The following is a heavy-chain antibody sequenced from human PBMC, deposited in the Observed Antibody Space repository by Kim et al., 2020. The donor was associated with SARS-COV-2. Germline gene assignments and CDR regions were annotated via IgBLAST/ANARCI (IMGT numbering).Heavy chain of an antibody. J-gene: IGHJ4*02. V-gene: IGHV1-46*01. CDR1: GYGFTNNY. Sequence: ASVKVSCKPSGYGFTNNYLHWVRLAPGQGLEWIGMTYLNDGTTTYAQKFQGRVTLTRDTLTRTVYMELSILTSADTALYYCSRDLEGFDYWGLGTLVPV. D-gene: IGHD1-1*01. CDR2: TYLNDGTT. CDR3: SRDLEGFDY.